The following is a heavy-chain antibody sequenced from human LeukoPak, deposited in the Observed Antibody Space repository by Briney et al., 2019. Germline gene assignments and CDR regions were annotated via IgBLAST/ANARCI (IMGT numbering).Heavy chain of an antibody. D-gene: IGHD2-2*01. J-gene: IGHJ4*02. CDR1: GGSFSGYY. V-gene: IGHV4-34*01. CDR3: ARRALGYCSSTSCSRLCYFDY. Sequence: PSETLSLTCAVYGGSFSGYYWSWIRQPPGKGLEWIGEINHSGSTNYNPSLKSRVTISVDTSKNQFSLKLSSVTAADTAVYYCARRALGYCSSTSCSRLCYFDYWGQGTLVTVSS. CDR2: INHSGST.